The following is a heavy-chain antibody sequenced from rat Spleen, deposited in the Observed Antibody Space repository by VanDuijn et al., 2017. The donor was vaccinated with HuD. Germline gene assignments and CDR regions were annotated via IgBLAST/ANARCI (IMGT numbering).Heavy chain of an antibody. Sequence: EVQLVESGGGSVQPGRSLKISCAASGSTFSNYDMAWVRQAPTKGLEWIASISTGGDIAYYRGSVKGRFTISRDDAKNTQYLQMDSLGSDDTATYYCTRHGGLRNWFAYWGQGTLVTVSS. J-gene: IGHJ3*01. CDR3: TRHGGLRNWFAY. CDR1: GSTFSNYD. V-gene: IGHV5S13*01. D-gene: IGHD1-11*01. CDR2: ISTGGDIA.